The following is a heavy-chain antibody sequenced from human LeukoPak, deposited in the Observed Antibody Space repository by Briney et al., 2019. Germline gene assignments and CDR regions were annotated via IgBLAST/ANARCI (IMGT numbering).Heavy chain of an antibody. Sequence: GGSLRLSCAASGFTFSTYSMNWLRLAPGKGLEWVSSISPDSIYKYYVDSVKGRFTISRDNAKSSLYLQMNSLRAEDTAVYYCVRGGSRGFDYEYWGQGTLVTVSS. V-gene: IGHV3-21*01. CDR3: VRGGSRGFDYEY. D-gene: IGHD5-12*01. CDR1: GFTFSTYS. CDR2: ISPDSIYK. J-gene: IGHJ4*02.